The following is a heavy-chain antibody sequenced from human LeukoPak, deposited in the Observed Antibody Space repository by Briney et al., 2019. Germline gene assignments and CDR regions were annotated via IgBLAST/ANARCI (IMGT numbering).Heavy chain of an antibody. V-gene: IGHV4-39*07. J-gene: IGHJ4*02. CDR2: IYYSGST. Sequence: PSETQSLTCTVSGGSISSSSYYWGWIRQPPGKGLEWIGSIYYSGSTYYNPSLKSRVTISVDTSKNQFSLKLSSVTAADTAVYYCAREPLRGPVDYWGQGTLVTVSS. CDR1: GGSISSSSYY. CDR3: AREPLRGPVDY. D-gene: IGHD3-16*01.